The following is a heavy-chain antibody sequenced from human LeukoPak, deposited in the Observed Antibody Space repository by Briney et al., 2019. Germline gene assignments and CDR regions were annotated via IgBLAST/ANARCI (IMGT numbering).Heavy chain of an antibody. CDR1: GFTFGDYA. CDR3: AVTGAPGG. Sequence: GGSLRLSCTASGFTFGDYAMSWVRQAPGKGLEWVSVIYSGGSTYYADSVKGRFTISRDNSKNTLYLQMNSLRAEDTAVYYCAVTGAPGGWGQGTLVTVSS. V-gene: IGHV3-53*01. J-gene: IGHJ4*02. CDR2: IYSGGST. D-gene: IGHD3-16*01.